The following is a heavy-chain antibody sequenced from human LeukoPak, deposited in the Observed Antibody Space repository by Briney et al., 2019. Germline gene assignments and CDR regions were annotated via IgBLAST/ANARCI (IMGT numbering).Heavy chain of an antibody. V-gene: IGHV3-30*03. CDR2: ISYDGSSK. CDR1: GFTFSNHG. CDR3: ARGENSKTYPVSGY. Sequence: KALKLSCAASGFTFSNHGMHWVRQGPGKGLEWVAVISYDGSSKYYIDSVKGRFTISRDNSKNTLYLQMNSLRAEDTAVYYCARGENSKTYPVSGYWGQGTLVTVSS. J-gene: IGHJ4*02. D-gene: IGHD2/OR15-2a*01.